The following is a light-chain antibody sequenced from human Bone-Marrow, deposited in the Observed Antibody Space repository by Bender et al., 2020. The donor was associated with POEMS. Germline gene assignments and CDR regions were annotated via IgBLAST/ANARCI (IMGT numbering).Light chain of an antibody. J-gene: IGLJ1*01. CDR2: EVS. Sequence: QSALTQPASVSGSPGQSITISCTGTSSDVGSYNLVSWYQQHPGKAPKLMIYEVSKRPSGVSNRFSGFKSGNTASLTISGLQAEDEADYYCCSYATGTTFVFGTGTMVTVL. V-gene: IGLV2-23*02. CDR1: SSDVGSYNL. CDR3: CSYATGTTFV.